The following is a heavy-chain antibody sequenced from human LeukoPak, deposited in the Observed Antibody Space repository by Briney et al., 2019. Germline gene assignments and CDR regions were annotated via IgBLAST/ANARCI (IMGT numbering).Heavy chain of an antibody. V-gene: IGHV1-8*03. D-gene: IGHD5-24*01. CDR3: ARTNSKSDCYYMDV. CDR2: MNPNSGNT. Sequence: GASVKVSCKASGYTFTSYDINWVRQATGQGLEWMGWMNPNSGNTGYAQKFEGRVTITRNTSISTAYMELSSLRAEDTAVYYCARTNSKSDCYYMDVWGKGTTVTVSS. CDR1: GYTFTSYD. J-gene: IGHJ6*03.